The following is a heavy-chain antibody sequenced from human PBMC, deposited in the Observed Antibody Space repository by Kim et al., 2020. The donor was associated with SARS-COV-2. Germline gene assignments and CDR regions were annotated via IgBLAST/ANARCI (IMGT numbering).Heavy chain of an antibody. D-gene: IGHD7-27*01. Sequence: GGSLRLSCAASGFTFSSYWMHWVRQAPGKGLVWVSRINSDGSSTSYADSVKGRFTISRDNAKNTLYLQMNSRRAEDTAVYYCARVELGMGGFDYWGQGTLVTVSS. CDR3: ARVELGMGGFDY. CDR1: GFTFSSYW. V-gene: IGHV3-74*01. CDR2: INSDGSST. J-gene: IGHJ4*02.